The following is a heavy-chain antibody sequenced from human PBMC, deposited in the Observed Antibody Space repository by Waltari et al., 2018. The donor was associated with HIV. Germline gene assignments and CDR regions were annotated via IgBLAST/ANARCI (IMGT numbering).Heavy chain of an antibody. CDR2: VNTDGSDT. CDR3: TRVEGVAPGLYGMDV. CDR1: GFTFTHYW. D-gene: IGHD6-13*01. V-gene: IGHV3-74*01. Sequence: EVQLVESGGALVQPGGSLRLSCAASGFTFTHYWMYWVRQAPGKGLLWVSRVNTDGSDTIYADSVKGRFTISRDNAKNTLYLQMNGLRAEDTAVYYCTRVEGVAPGLYGMDVWGQGTTVTVSS. J-gene: IGHJ6*02.